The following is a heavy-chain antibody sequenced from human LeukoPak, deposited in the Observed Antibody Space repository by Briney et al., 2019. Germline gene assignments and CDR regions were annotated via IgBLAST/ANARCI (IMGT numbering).Heavy chain of an antibody. CDR3: ASGYSSGSYYYGMDV. Sequence: PGESLQISCQGSGYSFTSYWIGWVRQMPGKGLEWMGIIYPGDSDTRYSPSFQGQVTISADKSISTAYLQWSSLRASDTAMYYCASGYSSGSYYYGMDVWGQGTTVTVSS. J-gene: IGHJ6*02. V-gene: IGHV5-51*01. D-gene: IGHD6-19*01. CDR2: IYPGDSDT. CDR1: GYSFTSYW.